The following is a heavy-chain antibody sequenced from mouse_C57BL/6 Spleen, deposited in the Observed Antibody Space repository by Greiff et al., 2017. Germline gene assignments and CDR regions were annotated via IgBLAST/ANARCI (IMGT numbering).Heavy chain of an antibody. CDR3: ARWVYSNYVKYYFDY. D-gene: IGHD2-5*01. CDR1: GYTFTSYW. V-gene: IGHV1-50*01. CDR2: IDPSDSYT. Sequence: QVQLQQSGAELVKPGASVKLSCKASGYTFTSYWMQWVKQRPGQGLEWIGEIDPSDSYTNYNQKFKGKATLTVDTSSSTAYMQLSSLTSEDSAVYYCARWVYSNYVKYYFDYWGQGTTLTVSS. J-gene: IGHJ2*01.